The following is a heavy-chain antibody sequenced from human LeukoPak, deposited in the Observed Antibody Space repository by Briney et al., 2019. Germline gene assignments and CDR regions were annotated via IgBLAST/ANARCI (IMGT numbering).Heavy chain of an antibody. D-gene: IGHD3-22*01. CDR2: IIAILGIA. J-gene: IGHJ4*02. Sequence: SVKVSCKASGGTFSSYTISWVRQAPGQGLEWMGRIIAILGIANYAQKFQGRVTITADKSTSTAYMELSSLRSEDTAVYYCARPLNYYDSSGYYDWGQGTLVTVSS. V-gene: IGHV1-69*02. CDR3: ARPLNYYDSSGYYD. CDR1: GGTFSSYT.